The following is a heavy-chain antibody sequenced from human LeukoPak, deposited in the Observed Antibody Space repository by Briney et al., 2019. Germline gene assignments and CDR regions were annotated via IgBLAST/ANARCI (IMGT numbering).Heavy chain of an antibody. J-gene: IGHJ4*02. D-gene: IGHD4-23*01. V-gene: IGHV3-7*01. CDR3: ARDRGYSSFDY. Sequence: GGTLRLSCEASAVTFSSYWMSWGRQAPGKGLEWVANIKEDGSEINYVDSVKGRFTISRDNAKNSLFLQMNSLRVEDTAVYYCARDRGYSSFDYWGQGTLVTVSS. CDR1: AVTFSSYW. CDR2: IKEDGSEI.